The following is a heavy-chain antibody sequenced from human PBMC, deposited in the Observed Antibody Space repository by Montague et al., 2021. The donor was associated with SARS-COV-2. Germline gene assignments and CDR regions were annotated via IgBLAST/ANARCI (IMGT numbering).Heavy chain of an antibody. V-gene: IGHV4-59*01. J-gene: IGHJ2*01. D-gene: IGHD3-10*01. Sequence: SETLSLTCTVSGGSISGYYWSWIRQPPGKGLEWIAFIHYGGNTYYNPSLKTRVTMSVDTSQNQFSLKLSSVTAADTAVYYCARRSAVPPSAHKPRGYFDLWGRGTLVTVSS. CDR2: IHYGGNT. CDR1: GGSISGYY. CDR3: ARRSAVPPSAHKPRGYFDL.